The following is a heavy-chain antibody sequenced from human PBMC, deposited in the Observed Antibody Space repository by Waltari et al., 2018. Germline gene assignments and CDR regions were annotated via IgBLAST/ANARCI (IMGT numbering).Heavy chain of an antibody. J-gene: IGHJ6*02. V-gene: IGHV1-69*13. CDR3: ARERNIVVVPAAPRYYYYGMDV. CDR2: IIPIFGTA. D-gene: IGHD2-2*01. CDR1: GGTFSSYA. Sequence: QVQLVQSGAEVKKPGSSVKVSCKASGGTFSSYAISWVRQAPGQGLEWMGGIIPIFGTANYAQKFQCRVTITADESTSTAYMELSSLRSEDTAVYYCARERNIVVVPAAPRYYYYGMDVWGQGTTVTVSS.